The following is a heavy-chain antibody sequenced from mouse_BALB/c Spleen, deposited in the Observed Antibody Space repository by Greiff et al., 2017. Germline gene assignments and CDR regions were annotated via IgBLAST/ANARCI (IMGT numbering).Heavy chain of an antibody. V-gene: IGHV1S137*01. J-gene: IGHJ3*01. CDR2: ISTYYGDA. Sequence: VKLVESGAELVRPGVSVKISCKGSGYTFTDYAMHWVKQSHAKSLEWIGVISTYYGDASYNQKFKGKATMTVDKSSSTAYMELARLTSEDSAIYYCARSYGNFSWFAYWGQGTLVTVSA. CDR3: ARSYGNFSWFAY. CDR1: GYTFTDYA. D-gene: IGHD2-1*01.